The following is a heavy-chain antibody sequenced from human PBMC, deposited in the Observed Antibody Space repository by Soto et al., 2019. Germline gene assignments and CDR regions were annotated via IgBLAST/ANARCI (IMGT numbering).Heavy chain of an antibody. D-gene: IGHD3-16*02. CDR1: GGSFSGYY. V-gene: IGHV4-34*01. J-gene: IGHJ4*02. CDR2: INHSGST. Sequence: SETLSLTCAVYGGSFSGYYWSWIRQPPGKGLEWIGEINHSGSTNYNPSLKSRVTISVDTSKNQFSLKLSSVTAADTAVYYCARGGRSYDYVWGSYRPPPFDYWGQGTLVTVSS. CDR3: ARGGRSYDYVWGSYRPPPFDY.